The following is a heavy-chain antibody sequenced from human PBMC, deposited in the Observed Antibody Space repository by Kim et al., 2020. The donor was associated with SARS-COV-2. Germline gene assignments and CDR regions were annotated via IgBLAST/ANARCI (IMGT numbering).Heavy chain of an antibody. D-gene: IGHD5-18*01. J-gene: IGHJ3*02. CDR1: GYTFTSYS. V-gene: IGHV1-3*01. CDR2: INAGNGNT. Sequence: ASVKVSCKASGYTFTSYSMHWVRQAPGQRLEWMGRINAGNGNTKYSQKFQGRVTITRDTSATTAYMELSSLRSDDTVVYYCARGGYSVNRGSSDGFDTWGQGTLVTVSS. CDR3: ARGGYSVNRGSSDGFDT.